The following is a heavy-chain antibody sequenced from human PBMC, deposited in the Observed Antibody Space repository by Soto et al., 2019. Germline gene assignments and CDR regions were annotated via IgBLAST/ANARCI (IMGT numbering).Heavy chain of an antibody. CDR3: AKDTALGFYDANGHLDS. Sequence: VQLVESGGGLVQPGGSRRLSCVVSGINFDDFAMHWVRQVPGKGLEWVSGINWDSEDIGYADSVKGRFTISRDNAKNSLHLQMNSLKAEDTALYYCAKDTALGFYDANGHLDSWGQGTPVTVSS. V-gene: IGHV3-9*01. CDR1: GINFDDFA. D-gene: IGHD2-8*01. J-gene: IGHJ4*02. CDR2: INWDSEDI.